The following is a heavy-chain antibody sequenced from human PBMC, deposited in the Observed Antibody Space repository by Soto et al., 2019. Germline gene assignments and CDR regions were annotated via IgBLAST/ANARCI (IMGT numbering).Heavy chain of an antibody. V-gene: IGHV4-30-4*01. Sequence: SETLSLTCTVSGGSISSGDYYWSWIRQPPGKGLEWIGYIYYSGSTYYNPSLKSRVTISVDTSKNQFSLKLSSVTAADTAVYYCARDYYGSGSYYKPQKYFDYWGQGTLVTVSS. J-gene: IGHJ4*02. CDR3: ARDYYGSGSYYKPQKYFDY. CDR1: GGSISSGDYY. D-gene: IGHD3-10*01. CDR2: IYYSGST.